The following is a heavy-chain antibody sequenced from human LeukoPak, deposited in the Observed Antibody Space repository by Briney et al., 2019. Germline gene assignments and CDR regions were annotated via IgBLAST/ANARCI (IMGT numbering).Heavy chain of an antibody. CDR2: ISGSGAST. J-gene: IGHJ4*02. D-gene: IGHD2-21*02. Sequence: GGSLRLSCAASGFTFSNYAMSWVRQAPGKGLEWVSTISGSGASTYYADSVKGRFTLSRDNSKNTLHLQMSSLRAEDTAVYYCAKAKSDSYFDYWGQGTLSPSPQ. V-gene: IGHV3-23*01. CDR3: AKAKSDSYFDY. CDR1: GFTFSNYA.